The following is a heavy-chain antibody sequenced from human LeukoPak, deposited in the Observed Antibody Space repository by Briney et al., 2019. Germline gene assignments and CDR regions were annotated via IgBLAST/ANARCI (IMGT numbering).Heavy chain of an antibody. CDR1: GGSISSYY. V-gene: IGHV4-59*01. D-gene: IGHD6-19*01. CDR2: IYYSGST. J-gene: IGHJ4*02. Sequence: SETLSLTCTVSGGSISSYYWSWIRQPPGKGLEWIGYIYYSGSTNYNPSLKSRVTISVDTSKNQFSLKLSSVTAADTAVYYCARMNSGWGPFFDYWGQGTLVTVSS. CDR3: ARMNSGWGPFFDY.